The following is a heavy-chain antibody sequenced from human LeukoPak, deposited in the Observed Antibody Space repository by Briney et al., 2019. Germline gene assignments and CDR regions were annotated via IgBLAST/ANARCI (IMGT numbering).Heavy chain of an antibody. V-gene: IGHV4-4*07. CDR1: GGSISNYY. CDR2: INTSGST. J-gene: IGHJ6*03. D-gene: IGHD3-9*01. CDR3: ARCLTKTYYYYYMDV. Sequence: SETLSLTCTVSGGSISNYYWSWIRQPAGKGLEWIGRINTSGSTHYNSSLKSRVTMSVDSSKNQFPLKLRSVTAADTAVYYCARCLTKTYYYYYMDVWGKGTTVTVSS.